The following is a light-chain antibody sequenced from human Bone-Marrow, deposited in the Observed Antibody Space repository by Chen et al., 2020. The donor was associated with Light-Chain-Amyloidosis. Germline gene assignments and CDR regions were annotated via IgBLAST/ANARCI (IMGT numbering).Light chain of an antibody. Sequence: QSALTPPASVSGSPGPSITIPCPGTSSDVGGDNHVSWYQQHPDKAPKLMIYEVTNRPSWVPDRFSGSKSDNTASLTISGLQTEDEADYCCSSYTITNTLVFGSGTRVTVL. CDR3: SSYTITNTLV. CDR2: EVT. V-gene: IGLV2-14*01. CDR1: SSDVGGDNH. J-gene: IGLJ1*01.